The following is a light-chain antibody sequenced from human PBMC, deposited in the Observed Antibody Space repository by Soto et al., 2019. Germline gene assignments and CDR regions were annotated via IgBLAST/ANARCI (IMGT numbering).Light chain of an antibody. CDR3: QQYDNLPR. CDR2: DAS. J-gene: IGKJ3*01. CDR1: QDISNY. Sequence: DIQMTQSPSSLSASVGDRVTITCQASQDISNYLNWYQQKPGKAPKLLIYDASNLETGVPSRFSGSGSGTDFTFTISSLQAEDIATYYCQQYDNLPRFGPGTKVDIK. V-gene: IGKV1-33*01.